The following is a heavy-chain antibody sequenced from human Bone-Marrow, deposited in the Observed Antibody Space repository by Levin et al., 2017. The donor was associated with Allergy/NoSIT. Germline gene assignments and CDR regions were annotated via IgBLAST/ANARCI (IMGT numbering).Heavy chain of an antibody. D-gene: IGHD1-26*01. V-gene: IGHV1-18*01. CDR3: ARRGSSLPTQPAGNWFDP. J-gene: IGHJ5*02. CDR2: ISAYNGNT. Sequence: GESLKISCKASGYTFTSYGISWVRQAPGQGLEWMGWISAYNGNTNYAQKLQGRVTMTTDTSTSTAYMELRSLRSDDTAVYYCARRGSSLPTQPAGNWFDPWGQGTLVTVSS. CDR1: GYTFTSYG.